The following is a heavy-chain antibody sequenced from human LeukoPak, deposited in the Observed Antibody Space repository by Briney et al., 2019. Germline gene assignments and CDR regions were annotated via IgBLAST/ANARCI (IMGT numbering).Heavy chain of an antibody. CDR2: INHSGST. CDR3: ARVSSVWYLYYYGMDV. V-gene: IGHV4-34*01. CDR1: GGSFSGYY. D-gene: IGHD6-19*01. J-gene: IGHJ6*02. Sequence: SETLSLTCAVYGGSFSGYYWSWVRQPPGKGLEWIGEINHSGSTNYNPFLKSRVTISVDTSKNQFSLRLSSVTAADTAVYYCARVSSVWYLYYYGMDVWGQGTAVTVSS.